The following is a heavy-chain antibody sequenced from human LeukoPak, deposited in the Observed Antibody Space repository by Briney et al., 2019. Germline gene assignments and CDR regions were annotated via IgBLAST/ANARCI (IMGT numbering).Heavy chain of an antibody. CDR1: GGSISSYY. J-gene: IGHJ3*02. CDR2: IYSSGST. Sequence: ETLSLTCTVXGGSISSYYWSWIRQPAGKGLEWIGRIYSSGSTNYNPFLKSRVTMSVDTSKNQLSLKLSSVTAADTAVYYCASYGDYVEAFDIWGQGTVVTVSS. CDR3: ASYGDYVEAFDI. D-gene: IGHD4-17*01. V-gene: IGHV4-4*07.